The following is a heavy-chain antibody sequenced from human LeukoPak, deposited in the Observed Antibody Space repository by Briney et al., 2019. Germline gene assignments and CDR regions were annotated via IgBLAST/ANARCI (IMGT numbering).Heavy chain of an antibody. CDR3: AKDVYYDILTGYYRWFDP. Sequence: GGSLRLSCAASGFTFSSYGMHWVRQAPGKGLEWVAFIRYDGSNKYYADSVKGRFTISRDNSKNTLYLQMNSLRAEDTAVYYCAKDVYYDILTGYYRWFDPWGQGTLVTVSS. J-gene: IGHJ5*02. CDR1: GFTFSSYG. CDR2: IRYDGSNK. D-gene: IGHD3-9*01. V-gene: IGHV3-30*02.